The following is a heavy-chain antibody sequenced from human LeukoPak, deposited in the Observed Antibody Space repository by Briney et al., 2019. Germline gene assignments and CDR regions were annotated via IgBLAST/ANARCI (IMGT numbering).Heavy chain of an antibody. V-gene: IGHV4-30-4*01. CDR2: IYYSGST. D-gene: IGHD5-12*01. J-gene: IGHJ4*02. CDR1: GGSISSGDYY. CDR3: ARGLVATSMPFDY. Sequence: SQTLSLTCTVSGGSISSGDYYWSWIRQPPGKGLEWIGYIYYSGSTYYNPSLKSRVTISVDTSKNQFSLKLSSVTAADTAVYYCARGLVATSMPFDYWGQGTLVTVSS.